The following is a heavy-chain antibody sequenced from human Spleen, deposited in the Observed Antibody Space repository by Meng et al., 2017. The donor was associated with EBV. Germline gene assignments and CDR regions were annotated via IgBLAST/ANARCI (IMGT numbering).Heavy chain of an antibody. CDR2: INHSGST. V-gene: IGHV4-34*01. J-gene: IGHJ4*02. D-gene: IGHD6-19*01. CDR3: ARSLVGNSSGSLKYLDH. CDR1: GGSFSRYY. Sequence: QVQLQLWGARLLTPSETLSLTCGVFGGSFSRYYWSWIRQPPGKGLEWIGEINHSGSTNYKPSLKSRVTMSVDTSRDQFSLRLSSVTAADTAVYYCARSLVGNSSGSLKYLDHWGQGSLVTVSS.